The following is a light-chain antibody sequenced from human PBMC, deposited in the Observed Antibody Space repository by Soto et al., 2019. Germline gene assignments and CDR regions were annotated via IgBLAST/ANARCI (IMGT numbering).Light chain of an antibody. CDR1: QSILYSSNNKNY. J-gene: IGKJ1*01. Sequence: DIVMTQSPDSLAVSLGETATITCKSSQSILYSSNNKNYLAWYQQKPGKAPKXLIYAASSLLGGVPSRFSGSGSGTDFTLTISSLQPEDFAIYYCQQSYSYPQTFGQGTKVDIK. V-gene: IGKV4-1*01. CDR3: QQSYSYPQT. CDR2: AAS.